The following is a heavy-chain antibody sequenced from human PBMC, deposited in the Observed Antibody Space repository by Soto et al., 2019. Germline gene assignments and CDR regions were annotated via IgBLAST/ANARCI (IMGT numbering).Heavy chain of an antibody. D-gene: IGHD6-6*01. CDR1: GGSISSSKW. CDR3: ARGARLPYYFDY. J-gene: IGHJ4*02. Sequence: SETLSLTCDVSGGSISSSKWWTWVRQPPGKGLEWIGKIDQNGITNYNPSLESRVTIAKDKSTNQLFLNLTSVTAADTAMYYCARGARLPYYFDYWGQGTLVTSPQ. V-gene: IGHV4-4*02. CDR2: IDQNGIT.